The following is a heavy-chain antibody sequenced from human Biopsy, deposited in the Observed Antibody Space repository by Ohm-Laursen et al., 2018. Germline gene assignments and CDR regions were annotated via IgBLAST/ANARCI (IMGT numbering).Heavy chain of an antibody. D-gene: IGHD3-3*01. CDR1: GFTFSSHA. V-gene: IGHV3-23*01. Sequence: SLRLPCSASGFTFSSHAMSWVRQAPGKGLECVSVINGSGGSTYYADPVKGRFTISRDNSKNTLYLQMNSLRAEDTAMYYCARDLYDFYGGCPFDPWGQGTLVTVS. CDR2: INGSGGST. J-gene: IGHJ5*02. CDR3: ARDLYDFYGGCPFDP.